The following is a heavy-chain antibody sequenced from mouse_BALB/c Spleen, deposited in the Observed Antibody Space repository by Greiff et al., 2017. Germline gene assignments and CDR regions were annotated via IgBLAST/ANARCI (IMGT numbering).Heavy chain of an antibody. CDR2: ISSGGGST. CDR1: GFAFSSYD. V-gene: IGHV5-12-1*01. CDR3: AITGYYFDY. J-gene: IGHJ2*01. Sequence: DVQLVESGGGLVKPGGSLKLSCAASGFAFSSYDMSWVRQTPEKRLEWVAYISSGGGSTYYPDTVKGRFTISRDNAKNTLYLQMSSLKSEDTAMYYCAITGYYFDYWGQGTTLTVSS. D-gene: IGHD4-1*01.